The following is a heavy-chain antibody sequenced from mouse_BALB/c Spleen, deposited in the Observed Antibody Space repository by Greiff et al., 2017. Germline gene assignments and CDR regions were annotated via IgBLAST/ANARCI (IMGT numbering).Heavy chain of an antibody. J-gene: IGHJ3*01. CDR2: IYPGSGST. V-gene: IGHV1-55*01. CDR3: ARWGYDQLLAY. Sequence: QVQLQQPGAELVKPGTSVKLSCKASGYNFTSYWINWVKLRPGQGLEWIGDIYPGSGSTNYNEKFKSKATLTVDTSSSTAYMQLSSLASEDSALYYCARWGYDQLLAYWGQGTLVTVSA. D-gene: IGHD2-2*01. CDR1: GYNFTSYW.